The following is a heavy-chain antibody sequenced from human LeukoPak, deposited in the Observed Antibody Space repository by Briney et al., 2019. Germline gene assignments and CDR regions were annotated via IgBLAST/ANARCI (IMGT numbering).Heavy chain of an antibody. CDR3: GREAIAARNFDY. Sequence: GGSLRLSCAASGFTFSSYSMSWVRQAPGKGLEWVANINQDGGEKYYADSVKGRFTISRDNPKNSLYLQMNSLRAEDTAVYYCGREAIAARNFDYWGQGTLVTVSS. J-gene: IGHJ4*02. D-gene: IGHD6-6*01. V-gene: IGHV3-7*01. CDR2: INQDGGEK. CDR1: GFTFSSYS.